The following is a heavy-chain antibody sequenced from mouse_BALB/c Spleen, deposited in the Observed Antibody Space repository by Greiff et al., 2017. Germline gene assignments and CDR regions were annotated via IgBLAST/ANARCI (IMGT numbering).Heavy chain of an antibody. CDR2: ISSGGGST. CDR3: ARSGYGNYGGFAY. J-gene: IGHJ3*01. D-gene: IGHD2-1*01. Sequence: EVQLVESGGGLVKPGGSLKLSCAASGFAFSSYDMSWVRQTPEKRLEWVAYISSGGGSTYYPDTVKGRFTISRDNAKNTLYLQMSSLKSEDTAMYYCARSGYGNYGGFAYWGQGTLVTVSA. V-gene: IGHV5-12-1*01. CDR1: GFAFSSYD.